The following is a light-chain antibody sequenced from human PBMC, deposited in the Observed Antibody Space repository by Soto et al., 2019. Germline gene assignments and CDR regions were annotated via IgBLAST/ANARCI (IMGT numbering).Light chain of an antibody. J-gene: IGKJ4*01. CDR1: EGIGIW. CDR2: AAY. Sequence: DLQMTQSPSSLSASVGDRVTITCRTSEGIGIWLNWYQQKPGKAPTMLIFAAYNLQAGVPSRFHGSGSGTDFTLTIGSLQAEDFGTYYCQQSFSTPTFGGGTRVEIK. CDR3: QQSFSTPT. V-gene: IGKV1-39*01.